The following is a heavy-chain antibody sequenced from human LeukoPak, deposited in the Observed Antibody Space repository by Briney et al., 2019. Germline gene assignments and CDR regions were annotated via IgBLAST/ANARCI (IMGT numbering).Heavy chain of an antibody. CDR1: GGSISSYY. CDR2: IYYSGST. CDR3: ARDYPGGSVYWFAP. Sequence: SETLSLTCTVSGGSISSYYWSWIRQPPGKGLEWIGYIYYSGSTNYNPSLKSRVTISVDTSKNQFSLKLSSVTAADTAVYYCARDYPGGSVYWFAPWGQETLVTVS. V-gene: IGHV4-59*01. D-gene: IGHD3-16*01. J-gene: IGHJ5*02.